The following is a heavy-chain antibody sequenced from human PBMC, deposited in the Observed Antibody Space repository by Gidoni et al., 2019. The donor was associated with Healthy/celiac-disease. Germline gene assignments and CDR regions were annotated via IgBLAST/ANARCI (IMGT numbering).Heavy chain of an antibody. CDR2: INHSGSA. CDR1: GGSFSGYY. V-gene: IGHV4-34*01. D-gene: IGHD6-6*01. J-gene: IGHJ6*02. Sequence: QVQLQQWGAGLLKPSETLSLTCAVYGGSFSGYYWSWIRQPPGKGLEWIGEINHSGSANYNPSLKSRVNISVDTSKNQFSLKLSSVTAADTAVYYCARALRQRVGNYYYYGMDVWGQGTTVTVSS. CDR3: ARALRQRVGNYYYYGMDV.